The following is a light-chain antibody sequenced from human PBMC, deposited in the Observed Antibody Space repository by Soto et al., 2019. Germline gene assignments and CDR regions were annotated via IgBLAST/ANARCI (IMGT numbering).Light chain of an antibody. CDR2: ADN. V-gene: IGLV1-40*01. J-gene: IGLJ3*02. CDR3: QSYDSRLSGYV. CDR1: SSNIGAGYE. Sequence: QSALTQPPSVSGAPGQRVTISCTGSSSNIGAGYEVHWYQQLPGTAPKLLIYADNNRPSGAPDRFSGSKSGTSASLAITGLQAEDETDYFCQSYDSRLSGYVFGGGTKVTVL.